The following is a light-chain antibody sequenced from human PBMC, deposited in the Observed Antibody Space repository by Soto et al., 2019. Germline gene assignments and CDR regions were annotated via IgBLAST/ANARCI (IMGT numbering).Light chain of an antibody. CDR2: DVS. J-gene: IGLJ1*01. CDR1: GSDVGGYNY. Sequence: QSALTQPASVSGSPGQSITISCTGTGSDVGGYNYVSWYQQHPGKAPNLLIYDVSNRPSGVSSRFSGSKSGNTASLTISGLQAEDEADYYCSSYSSSSTNYVFGSGTKLTVL. CDR3: SSYSSSSTNYV. V-gene: IGLV2-14*01.